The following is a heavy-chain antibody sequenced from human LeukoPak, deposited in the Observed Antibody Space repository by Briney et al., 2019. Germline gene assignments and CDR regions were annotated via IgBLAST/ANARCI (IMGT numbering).Heavy chain of an antibody. CDR1: GYTFTSYG. CDR2: ISAYNGNT. D-gene: IGHD4-17*01. J-gene: IGHJ3*02. CDR3: AREGAYGDYPDAFDI. Sequence: VASVKVSCKASGYTFTSYGISWVRQAPGQGLEWMGWISAYNGNTNYAQKLQGRVTMTTDTSTSTAYMELRSLRSDDTAVYYCAREGAYGDYPDAFDIWGQGTMVTVSS. V-gene: IGHV1-18*01.